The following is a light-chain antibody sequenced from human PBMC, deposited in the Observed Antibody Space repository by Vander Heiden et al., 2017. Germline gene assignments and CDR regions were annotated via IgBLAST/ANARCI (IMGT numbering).Light chain of an antibody. CDR3: AAWDDSLSGLV. CDR2: RNN. V-gene: IGLV1-47*01. J-gene: IGLJ1*01. CDR1: SSNIGSHY. Sequence: QSVLTQPPSASGPPGQRVTIPCSGSSSNIGSHYLYWYQQLPGTAPKLLIYRNNQRPSGVPDRFSGSKSGTSASLAISWLRSEYEADYYCAAWDDSLSGLVFGTVTKVTVL.